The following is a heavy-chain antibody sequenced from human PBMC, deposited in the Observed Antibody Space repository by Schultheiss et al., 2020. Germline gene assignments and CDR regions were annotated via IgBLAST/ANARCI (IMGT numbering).Heavy chain of an antibody. V-gene: IGHV4-59*01. CDR3: ARVLDIVATEHYGMDV. J-gene: IGHJ6*02. CDR2: IYYSGST. CDR1: GASIESYY. D-gene: IGHD5-12*01. Sequence: SETLSLTCSVSGASIESYYWSWIRQPPGKGLEWIGYIYYSGSTNYNPSLKSRVTISVDTSKNQFSLKLSSVTAADTAVYYCARVLDIVATEHYGMDVWGQGTTVTVSS.